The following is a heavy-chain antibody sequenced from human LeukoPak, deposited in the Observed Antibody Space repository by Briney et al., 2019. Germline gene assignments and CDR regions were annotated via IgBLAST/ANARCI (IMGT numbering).Heavy chain of an antibody. Sequence: PSETLSLTCTVSGGSIGSYYWSWIRQPPGKGLEWIGYIYYSGSTNYNPSLKSRVTISVDTSKNQFSLKLSSVTAADTAVYYCARGPYYDSSGYLNWFDPWGQGTLVTVSS. CDR1: GGSIGSYY. CDR3: ARGPYYDSSGYLNWFDP. CDR2: IYYSGST. V-gene: IGHV4-59*01. J-gene: IGHJ5*02. D-gene: IGHD3-22*01.